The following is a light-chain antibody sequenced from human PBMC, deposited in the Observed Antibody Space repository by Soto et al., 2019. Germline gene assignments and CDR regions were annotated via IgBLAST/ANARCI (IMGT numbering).Light chain of an antibody. Sequence: DIVMTQSPLSLSVTPGQPASISCKSSQSLLNSGGKTYFYWYLQKPGQPPQLLIYEVFNRFSGVPDRVSGSGSGTDFTLNISRVEADDVGFYYCLQTKQFPWTFGQGTKVEIK. CDR1: QSLLNSGGKTY. CDR2: EVF. J-gene: IGKJ1*01. V-gene: IGKV2D-29*01. CDR3: LQTKQFPWT.